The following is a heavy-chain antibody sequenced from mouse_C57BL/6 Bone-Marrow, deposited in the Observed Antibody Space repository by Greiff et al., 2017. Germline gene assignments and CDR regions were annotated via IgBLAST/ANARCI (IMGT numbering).Heavy chain of an antibody. CDR2: ISSGSSTI. CDR3: ARGGTVVATGGMDY. V-gene: IGHV5-17*01. J-gene: IGHJ4*01. Sequence: EVKLMESGGGLVKPGGSLKLSCAASGFTFSDYGMHWVRQAPEKGLEWVAYISSGSSTIYYADTVKGRFTISRDNAKNTLFLQMTSLRSEDTAMYYCARGGTVVATGGMDYWGQGTSVTVSS. D-gene: IGHD1-1*01. CDR1: GFTFSDYG.